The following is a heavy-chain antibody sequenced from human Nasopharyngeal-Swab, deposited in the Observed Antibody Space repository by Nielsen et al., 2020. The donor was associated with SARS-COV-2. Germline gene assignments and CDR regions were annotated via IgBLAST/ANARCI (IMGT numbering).Heavy chain of an antibody. D-gene: IGHD2-15*01. Sequence: CQAPGKGLEWIGYIYYSGSTYYNPSLKSRVTISVDTSKNQFSLKLSSVTAADTAVYYCAREGYCSGGSCYSGRPYYYYYMDVWGKGTTVTVSS. CDR3: AREGYCSGGSCYSGRPYYYYYMDV. J-gene: IGHJ6*03. CDR2: IYYSGST. V-gene: IGHV4-31*02.